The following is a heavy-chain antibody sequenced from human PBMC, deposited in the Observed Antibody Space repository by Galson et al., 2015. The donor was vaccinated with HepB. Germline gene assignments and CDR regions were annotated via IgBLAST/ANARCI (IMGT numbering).Heavy chain of an antibody. Sequence: QSGAEVKKPGESLRISCKGSGYSFTSYWISWVRQMPGKGLEWMGRIDPSDSYTNYSPSFQGHVTISADKSISTAYLQWSSLKASDTAMYYCARHLWFGDSTVMDYYYYGMDVWGQGTTVTVSS. V-gene: IGHV5-10-1*01. D-gene: IGHD3-10*01. CDR2: IDPSDSYT. J-gene: IGHJ6*02. CDR3: ARHLWFGDSTVMDYYYYGMDV. CDR1: GYSFTSYW.